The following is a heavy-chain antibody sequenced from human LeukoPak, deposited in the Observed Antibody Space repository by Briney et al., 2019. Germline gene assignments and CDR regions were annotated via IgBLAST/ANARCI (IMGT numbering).Heavy chain of an antibody. CDR3: ARHLRNSFFDY. CDR1: GGSLSNYY. D-gene: IGHD2/OR15-2a*01. V-gene: IGHV4-59*08. Sequence: PSVTLSLTCTVSGGSLSNYYWSWIRQPPGKGLEWIGYIDYSGSTSYYPSLESRVTISVDTSKTQFSLKLSSVTAADTAVYYCARHLRNSFFDYWGQGTLVTVSS. CDR2: IDYSGST. J-gene: IGHJ4*02.